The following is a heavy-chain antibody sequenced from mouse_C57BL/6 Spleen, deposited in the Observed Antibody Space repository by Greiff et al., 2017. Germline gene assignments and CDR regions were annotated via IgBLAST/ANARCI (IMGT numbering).Heavy chain of an antibody. J-gene: IGHJ2*01. CDR1: GYAFSSYW. Sequence: QVQLQQSGAELVKPGASVKISCKASGYAFSSYWMNWVKQRPGKGLEWIGQIYPGDGETNYNGKFKGKATLTADKSSSTAYMQLSSLTSEDSAVYFCARTPYDGSIFDYWGQGTTLTVSS. V-gene: IGHV1-80*01. D-gene: IGHD1-1*01. CDR2: IYPGDGET. CDR3: ARTPYDGSIFDY.